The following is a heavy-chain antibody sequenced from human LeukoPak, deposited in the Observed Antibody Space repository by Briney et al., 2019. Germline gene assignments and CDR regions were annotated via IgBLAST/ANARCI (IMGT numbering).Heavy chain of an antibody. CDR2: ISSSSSYI. Sequence: PGGSLRLSCAASGFTFSSYSMNWVRQAPGKGLEWVSSISSSSSYIYYADSVKGRFTISRDNAKNSLYLQMNSLRAEDTAVYYCASFMIVVVTSSYYGMDVWGQGTTVTVSS. CDR1: GFTFSSYS. D-gene: IGHD3-22*01. CDR3: ASFMIVVVTSSYYGMDV. V-gene: IGHV3-21*01. J-gene: IGHJ6*02.